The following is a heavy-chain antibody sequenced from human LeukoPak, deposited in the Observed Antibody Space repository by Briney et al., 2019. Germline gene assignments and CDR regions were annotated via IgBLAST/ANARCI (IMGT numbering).Heavy chain of an antibody. V-gene: IGHV4-61*02. J-gene: IGHJ4*02. CDR2: IYTSGST. CDR1: GGSISRGSYY. CDR3: ARGTRFHGEYFDY. Sequence: KASETLSLTCTVSGGSISRGSYYWSWIRQPAGKGLEWIGRIYTSGSTNYNPSLKSRVTISVDTSKNQFSLKLSSVTAADTAGYYCARGTRFHGEYFDYWGQGTLVTVSS. D-gene: IGHD3-10*01.